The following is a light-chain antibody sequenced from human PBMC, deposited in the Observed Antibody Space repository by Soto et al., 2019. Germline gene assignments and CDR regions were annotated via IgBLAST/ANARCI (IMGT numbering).Light chain of an antibody. CDR3: SSYSSTNTFV. Sequence: QSVLTQPASVSGSPGQSITISCTGTSSDIGTFNYVSWYLQHPGKAPQLLISEVSNRPSGVSTRFSGSKSGSTASLTISGLQAEDEADYYCSSYSSTNTFVFGTGTQLTV. CDR1: SSDIGTFNY. J-gene: IGLJ1*01. V-gene: IGLV2-14*01. CDR2: EVS.